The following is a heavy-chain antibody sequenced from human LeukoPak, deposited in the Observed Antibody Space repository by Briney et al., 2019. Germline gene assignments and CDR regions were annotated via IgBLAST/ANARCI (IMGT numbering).Heavy chain of an antibody. J-gene: IGHJ4*02. CDR3: ARESRAYADRDY. Sequence: GGSLRLSCAASGFAFSSYWMSWVRQAPGRGLGWVANIKQDGSEKYYVDSVKGRFTISRDNAKNSLYLQMNSLRAEDTAVYYCARESRAYADRDYWGQGTLVTVSS. V-gene: IGHV3-7*01. D-gene: IGHD2-2*01. CDR1: GFAFSSYW. CDR2: IKQDGSEK.